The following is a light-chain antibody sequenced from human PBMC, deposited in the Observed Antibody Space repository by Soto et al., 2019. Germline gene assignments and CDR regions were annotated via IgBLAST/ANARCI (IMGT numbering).Light chain of an antibody. CDR2: DAS. CDR3: QQRSNWIT. CDR1: QSVSSY. Sequence: EILMTQSPAHLSVSPGERATLSCRASQSVSSYLAWYQQKPGQAPRLLIYDASNRATGIPARFSGSGSGTDFTLTISSLEPEDFAVYYCQQRSNWITFGQGTRLEIK. V-gene: IGKV3-11*01. J-gene: IGKJ5*01.